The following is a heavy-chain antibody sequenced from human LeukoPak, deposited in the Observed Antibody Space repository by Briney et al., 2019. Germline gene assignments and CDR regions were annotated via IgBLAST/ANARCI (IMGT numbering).Heavy chain of an antibody. D-gene: IGHD2-2*02. J-gene: IGHJ4*02. Sequence: GGSLRLSCAASGFTFSSYGMHWVRQAPGKGLEWVAVISYDGSNKYYADSVKGRFTISRDNSKNTLYLQMNSLRAEDTAVYYCAKDLTALPATAITEGFDYWGQGTLVTVSS. V-gene: IGHV3-30*18. CDR3: AKDLTALPATAITEGFDY. CDR2: ISYDGSNK. CDR1: GFTFSSYG.